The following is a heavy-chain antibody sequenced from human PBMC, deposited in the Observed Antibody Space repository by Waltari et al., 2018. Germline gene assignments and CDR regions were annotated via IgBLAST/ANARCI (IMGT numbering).Heavy chain of an antibody. CDR3: ASGNSHAFDL. D-gene: IGHD1-7*01. V-gene: IGHV3-74*01. CDR2: INSDGSGT. Sequence: EVQLVESGGGLVQPGGSLRVPCTASGFTFSSYWMHWVRQVPGKGLVWVSRINSDGSGTSYADSAKGRFTISRDNAKNTLFLQMNSLRGEDTAVYYCASGNSHAFDLWGQGTMVTVSS. CDR1: GFTFSSYW. J-gene: IGHJ3*01.